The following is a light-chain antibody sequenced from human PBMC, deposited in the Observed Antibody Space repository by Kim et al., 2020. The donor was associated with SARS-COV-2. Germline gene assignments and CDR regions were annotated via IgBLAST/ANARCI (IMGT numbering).Light chain of an antibody. CDR3: QVWDNNSDHWV. CDR1: SIEDKN. Sequence: SYELTLPPSVSVAPGKTARITCGGNSIEDKNVNWYLHKPGQAPVVVIYYDSDRPSGIPERFSGSNSGNTATLTITRVEAGDEADYFCQVWDNNSDHWVFGGGTRLTVL. V-gene: IGLV3-21*04. J-gene: IGLJ3*02. CDR2: YDS.